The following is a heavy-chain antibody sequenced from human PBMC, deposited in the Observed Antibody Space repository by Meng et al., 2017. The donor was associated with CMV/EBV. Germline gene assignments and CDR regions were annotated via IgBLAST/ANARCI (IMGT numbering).Heavy chain of an antibody. CDR2: IIPIFGTA. CDR1: GGTFSSYA. J-gene: IGHJ6*02. CDR3: ARAQVVVVPAAIHYYYYYGMDV. Sequence: SVKVSCKASGGTFSSYAISWVRQAPGQGLEWMGGIIPIFGTANYAQKFQGRVTITTDESTSTAYMELSSLRSEDTAVYYCARAQVVVVPAAIHYYYYYGMDVWGQGTTVPSP. V-gene: IGHV1-69*05. D-gene: IGHD2-2*01.